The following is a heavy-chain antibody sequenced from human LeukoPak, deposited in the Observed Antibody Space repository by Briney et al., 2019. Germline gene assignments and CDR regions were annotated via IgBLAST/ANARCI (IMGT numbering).Heavy chain of an antibody. Sequence: PGASVKVSCKASGGTFSSYAISWVRQAPGQGLEWMGGIIPIFGTANYAQKFQGRVTITADESTSTAYMELSSLRSEDTAVYYCARAPLNYYDSSGSYSLIWSPFDYWGQGTLVTVSS. V-gene: IGHV1-69*13. CDR3: ARAPLNYYDSSGSYSLIWSPFDY. CDR2: IIPIFGTA. D-gene: IGHD3-22*01. J-gene: IGHJ4*02. CDR1: GGTFSSYA.